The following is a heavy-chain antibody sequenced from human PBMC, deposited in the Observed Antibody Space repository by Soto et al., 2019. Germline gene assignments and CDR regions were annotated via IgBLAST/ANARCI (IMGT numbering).Heavy chain of an antibody. V-gene: IGHV4-59*01. D-gene: IGHD3-10*02. J-gene: IGHJ3*02. CDR1: GGSISSYY. CDR3: ASMFGLSAFDI. CDR2: IYYSGST. Sequence: SETLSLTCTVSGGSISSYYWSWIRPPPGKGLEWIGYIYYSGSTNYNPSLKSRVTISVDTSKNQFSLKLSSVTAADTAVYYCASMFGLSAFDIWGQGTMVTVSS.